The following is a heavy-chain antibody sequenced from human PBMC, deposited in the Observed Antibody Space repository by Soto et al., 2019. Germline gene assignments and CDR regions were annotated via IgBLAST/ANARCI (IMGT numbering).Heavy chain of an antibody. V-gene: IGHV6-1*01. CDR1: GDSVSSNSAA. Sequence: QVQLQQSGPGLVKPSQTLSLTCAISGDSVSSNSAAWNWIRQSPSRGLEWLGRTYYRSKWYNDYEVSVNSRLTINPDTSKNQYSLQLNSVTPEDTAVYYCARGSLGATYYYYYYYGMDVWGQGTTVTVSS. D-gene: IGHD1-26*01. CDR2: TYYRSKWYN. J-gene: IGHJ6*02. CDR3: ARGSLGATYYYYYYYGMDV.